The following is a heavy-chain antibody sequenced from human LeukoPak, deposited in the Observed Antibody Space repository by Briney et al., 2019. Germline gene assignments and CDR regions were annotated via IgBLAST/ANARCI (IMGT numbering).Heavy chain of an antibody. Sequence: GGSLRLSCAASGFTLTTYAMNLVRQAPGKGLEWVSAVVGNGNTYYADSVRGRFTISRDTSKNMLYLQMNSLRVEDTAIYYCAKDRAPDTGWNFDYWGQGTLVSVSS. CDR2: VVGNGNT. J-gene: IGHJ4*02. CDR3: AKDRAPDTGWNFDY. CDR1: GFTLTTYA. D-gene: IGHD6-19*01. V-gene: IGHV3-23*01.